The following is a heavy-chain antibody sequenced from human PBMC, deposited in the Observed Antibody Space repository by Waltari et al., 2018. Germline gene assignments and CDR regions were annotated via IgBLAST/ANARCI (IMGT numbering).Heavy chain of an antibody. CDR2: IYVYNENT. V-gene: IGHV1-18*01. J-gene: IGHJ4*02. CDR3: ARVVTGVHEVNDN. D-gene: IGHD3-16*02. Sequence: QVRLTQSGSDVKEPGASVTVSCKASGYKFRDYGISWVRQAPGQGLEWMDWIYVYNENTRFAEKFEDRVTLTTDKVTETVYMDLTDLRPDDTAVYYCARVVTGVHEVNDNWGQGTLVIVS. CDR1: GYKFRDYG.